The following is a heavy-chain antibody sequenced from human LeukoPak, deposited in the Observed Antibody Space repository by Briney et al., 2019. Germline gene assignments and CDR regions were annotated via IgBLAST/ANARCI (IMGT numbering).Heavy chain of an antibody. D-gene: IGHD3-9*01. V-gene: IGHV3-74*01. Sequence: GGSLRISCAASGFTFSSYWMHWVRQPPGKGLVWVSRIKSDGSNIVYADSVKGRFTISRDNAKNSLYLQMNSLRAEDTALYYCAKGKELRYFDWSYFDYWGQGTLVTVSS. CDR3: AKGKELRYFDWSYFDY. J-gene: IGHJ4*02. CDR1: GFTFSSYW. CDR2: IKSDGSNI.